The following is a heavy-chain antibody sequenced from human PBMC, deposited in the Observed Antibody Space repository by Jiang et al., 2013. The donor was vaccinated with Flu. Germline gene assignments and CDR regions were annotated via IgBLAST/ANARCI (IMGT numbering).Heavy chain of an antibody. V-gene: IGHV4-39*01. CDR1: GGSISSSSYY. Sequence: GPGLVKPSETLSLTCTVSGGSISSSSYYWGWIRQPPGKGLEWIGSIYYSGSTYYNPSLKSRVTISVDTSKNQFSLKLSSVTAADTAVYYCARHGKAVARQWYFDLWGRGTLVTVSS. CDR2: IYYSGST. CDR3: ARHGKAVARQWYFDL. D-gene: IGHD1-1*01. J-gene: IGHJ2*01.